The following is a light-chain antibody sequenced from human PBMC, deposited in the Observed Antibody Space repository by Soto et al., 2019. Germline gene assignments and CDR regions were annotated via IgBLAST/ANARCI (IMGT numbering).Light chain of an antibody. CDR1: ISEVSGYNF. Sequence: QSALTQPASVSGSPGQSITISCTGTISEVSGYNFVSWYQQYPGKATKLMIYDVSNRPSGVSNSLSGSKSGNTASLTISWLQAEDEADYYCSSYTSSNTYVFGAGTKVTVL. V-gene: IGLV2-14*03. CDR3: SSYTSSNTYV. J-gene: IGLJ1*01. CDR2: DVS.